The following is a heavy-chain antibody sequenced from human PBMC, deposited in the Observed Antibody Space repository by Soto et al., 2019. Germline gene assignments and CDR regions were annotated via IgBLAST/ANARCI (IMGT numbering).Heavy chain of an antibody. D-gene: IGHD3-9*01. CDR2: IYWDDDK. Sequence: SGPTLVNPTQTLTLTCTFSGFSLSTSGVGVGWIRQPPGKALEWLALIYWDDDKRYSPSLKSRLTITKDTSKNQVVLTMTNMHPVDTATDYSAHYTHRCGIVTGYDNPDAIDVWGQGTMVTVSS. CDR1: GFSLSTSGVG. V-gene: IGHV2-5*02. J-gene: IGHJ3*01. CDR3: AHYTHRCGIVTGYDNPDAIDV.